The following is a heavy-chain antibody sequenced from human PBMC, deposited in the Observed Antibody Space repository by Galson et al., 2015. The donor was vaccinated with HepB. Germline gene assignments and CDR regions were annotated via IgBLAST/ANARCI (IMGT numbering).Heavy chain of an antibody. D-gene: IGHD1-1*01. CDR3: ARGAWNSAYYYYGMDV. J-gene: IGHJ6*02. CDR2: MSPNSGNT. Sequence: SVKVSCKASGYTFTSYDINWVRQATGQGLEWMVWMSPNSGNTGYAQKFQGRVTMTRNTSISTAYMELSSLRSEDTAVYYCARGAWNSAYYYYGMDVWGQGTTVTVSS. CDR1: GYTFTSYD. V-gene: IGHV1-8*01.